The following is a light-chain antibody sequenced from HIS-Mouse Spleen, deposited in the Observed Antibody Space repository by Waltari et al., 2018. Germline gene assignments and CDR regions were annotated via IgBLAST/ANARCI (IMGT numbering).Light chain of an antibody. Sequence: SSELTQDPAVSVALGQTVRITCQGDSLRSYYASWYQQEPGQAPVLVIYGKNNRPSGITDRFSGSSSGNTASLPITEVQTEDEAYYCCNSRDSNGNHVLFGGRTKLTVL. CDR1: SLRSYY. V-gene: IGLV3-19*01. CDR2: GKN. CDR3: NSRDSNGNHVL. J-gene: IGLJ2*01.